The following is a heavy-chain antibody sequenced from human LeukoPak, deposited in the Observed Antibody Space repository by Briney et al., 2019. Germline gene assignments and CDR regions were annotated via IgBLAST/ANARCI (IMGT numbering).Heavy chain of an antibody. Sequence: PSETLSLTCTVSGGSISSYHWSWVRQPPGKGLEWIGYIYYSGSTNYNPSLKSRVTISVDTSKNQFSLKLSSVTAADTAVYYCARQDYERNVDYYYYYMDVWGKGTTVTISS. CDR1: GGSISSYH. CDR2: IYYSGST. J-gene: IGHJ6*03. CDR3: ARQDYERNVDYYYYYMDV. D-gene: IGHD4-17*01. V-gene: IGHV4-59*01.